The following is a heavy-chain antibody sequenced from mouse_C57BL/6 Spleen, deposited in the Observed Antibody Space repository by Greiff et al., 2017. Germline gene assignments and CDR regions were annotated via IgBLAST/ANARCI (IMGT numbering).Heavy chain of an antibody. CDR1: GYAFSSYW. V-gene: IGHV1-80*01. J-gene: IGHJ3*01. D-gene: IGHD2-5*01. Sequence: QVQLQQSGAELVKPGASVKISCKASGYAFSSYWMNWVKQRPGKGLEWIGQIYPGDGDTNYNGKFKGKATLTADKSSSTAYMQLSSLTSEDSAVYFCARWGYSNYEAWFAYWGQGTLVTVSA. CDR3: ARWGYSNYEAWFAY. CDR2: IYPGDGDT.